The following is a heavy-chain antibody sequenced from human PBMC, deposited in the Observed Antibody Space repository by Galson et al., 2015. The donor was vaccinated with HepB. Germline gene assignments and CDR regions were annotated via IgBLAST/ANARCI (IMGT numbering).Heavy chain of an antibody. V-gene: IGHV4-39*07. Sequence: SETLSLTCTVSGGSISSSSYYWGWIRQPPGKGLEWIGSIYYSGSTYYNPSLKSRVTISVDTSKNQFSLKLSSVTAADTAVYYCAREWIGHGDYDRTNWFDPWGQGTLVTVSS. J-gene: IGHJ5*02. D-gene: IGHD4-17*01. CDR3: AREWIGHGDYDRTNWFDP. CDR2: IYYSGST. CDR1: GGSISSSSYY.